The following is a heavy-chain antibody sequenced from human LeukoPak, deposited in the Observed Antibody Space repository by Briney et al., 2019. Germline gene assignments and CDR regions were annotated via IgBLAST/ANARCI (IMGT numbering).Heavy chain of an antibody. Sequence: KGGESLKISCKVSGYRFSSYWINWVRQLPGKGLEWMGVIFPGDSDTTYSPSFQGQVTISADKSISTAYLQWASLKASDTAMYYCATLRRSFDYWGQGTLVTVSS. CDR3: ATLRRSFDY. J-gene: IGHJ4*02. CDR1: GYRFSSYW. V-gene: IGHV5-51*01. CDR2: IFPGDSDT. D-gene: IGHD3-16*01.